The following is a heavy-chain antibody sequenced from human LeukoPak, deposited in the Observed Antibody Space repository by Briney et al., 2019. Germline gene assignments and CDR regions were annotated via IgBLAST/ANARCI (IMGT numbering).Heavy chain of an antibody. D-gene: IGHD6-6*01. CDR2: MNPNSGNT. CDR1: GYTFTSYD. CDR3: ARARSSIAAFY. Sequence: ASVKVSFKASGYTFTSYDINWVRQATGQGREWMGWMNPNSGNTGYAQKFQGRVTMTRNTSISTAYMELSSLRSEDTAVYYCARARSSIAAFYWGQGTLVTVSS. J-gene: IGHJ4*02. V-gene: IGHV1-8*01.